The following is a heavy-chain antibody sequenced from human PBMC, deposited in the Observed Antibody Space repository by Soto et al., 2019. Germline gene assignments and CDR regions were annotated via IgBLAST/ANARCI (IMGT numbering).Heavy chain of an antibody. CDR1: GCTQTFNSYS. CDR2: ISPTGGSR. J-gene: IGHJ4*02. D-gene: IGHD2-8*01. CDR3: AEVKSGMVSTIGGGCNS. Sequence: PGGSLRLSCARSGCTQTFNSYSASWVLQAPGKDLERGEGISPTGGSRYYAAAVKGRFTIYRDNSKEMLFPQTSCLRVDDAAVYFCAEVKSGMVSTIGGGCNSWGRGTLV. V-gene: IGHV3-23*01.